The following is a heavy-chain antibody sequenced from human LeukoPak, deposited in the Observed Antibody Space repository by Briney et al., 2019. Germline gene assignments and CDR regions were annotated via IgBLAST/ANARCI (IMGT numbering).Heavy chain of an antibody. CDR3: AKDFYDSSGYYVDY. J-gene: IGHJ4*02. CDR1: GFTFSSYA. V-gene: IGHV3-23*01. CDR2: ISGSGGST. Sequence: GGSLRLSCAASGFTFSSYAMSWVRQAPGKGLEWVSAISGSGGSTYYADSVKGRFTISRDNSKNTLYLQMNSLRAEDTAVYYCAKDFYDSSGYYVDYWGQGTLVTVSP. D-gene: IGHD3-22*01.